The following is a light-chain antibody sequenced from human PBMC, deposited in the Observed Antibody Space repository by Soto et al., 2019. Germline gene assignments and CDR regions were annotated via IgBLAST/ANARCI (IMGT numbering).Light chain of an antibody. Sequence: EFWLEHSQPPLFFSQGEKAPLPCRPSRRLKNWLAWYQQKPGQAPRLLIYGASNRATGIPARFSGSGSGTDFTLTISSLEPEDSAIYYCQERNNWPLITFGQGTRLEIK. CDR3: QERNNWPLIT. CDR2: GAS. V-gene: IGKV3-11*01. CDR1: RRLKNW. J-gene: IGKJ5*01.